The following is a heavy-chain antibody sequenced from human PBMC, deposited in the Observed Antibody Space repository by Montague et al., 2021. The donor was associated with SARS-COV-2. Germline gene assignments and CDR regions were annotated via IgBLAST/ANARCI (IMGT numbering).Heavy chain of an antibody. V-gene: IGHV2-70*11. CDR1: GFSLSTSGIC. D-gene: IGHD5-18*01. Sequence: PALVKPTQTLTLTCTFSGFSLSTSGICVSLIRQPPGKALEWLARIDCDDYKYYSTSLKTRLTISKDTSKNQVFLTMTNIDPVDTTTDYCALETPMVTSLAWGRGTLVTVSS. CDR3: ALETPMVTSLA. CDR2: IDCDDYK. J-gene: IGHJ5*02.